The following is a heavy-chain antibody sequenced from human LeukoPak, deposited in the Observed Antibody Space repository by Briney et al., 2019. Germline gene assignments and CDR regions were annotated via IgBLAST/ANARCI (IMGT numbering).Heavy chain of an antibody. CDR2: IYYSGST. CDR3: ATFYYYYYDMDV. V-gene: IGHV4-59*12. CDR1: GGSINSYY. Sequence: SETLSLTCTVYGGSINSYYWSWIRQPPGKGLEWIGYIYYSGSTKYNPSLKSRVTISVDTSKNQFSLKLSSVTAADTAVYYCATFYYYYYDMDVWGQGTTVTVSS. J-gene: IGHJ6*02.